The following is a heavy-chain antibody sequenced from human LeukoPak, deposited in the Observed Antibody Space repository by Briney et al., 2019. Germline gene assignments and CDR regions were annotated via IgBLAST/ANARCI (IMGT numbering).Heavy chain of an antibody. CDR1: GFTFSSYW. CDR2: INQDGREK. CDR3: AKGRDYGDF. J-gene: IGHJ4*02. Sequence: GGSLRLSCTVSGFTFSSYWVTWVRQVPGKGLQWVANINQDGREKYYMDSMKGRLNISRDNTENSVFLQLTSLRPEDTGIYFCAKGRDYGDFWGQGTLVAVSS. V-gene: IGHV3-7*01.